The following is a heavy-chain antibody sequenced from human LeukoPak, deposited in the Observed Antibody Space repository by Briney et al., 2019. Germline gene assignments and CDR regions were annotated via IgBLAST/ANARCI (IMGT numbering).Heavy chain of an antibody. J-gene: IGHJ1*01. CDR2: ISWYGGST. D-gene: IGHD3-22*01. Sequence: GGALRLSCAASGFRFDEYGMSWVGQAPGKGLEGVSGISWYGGSTTYADSVKGRFTISRENAKNSLYLQLNSLRADDTALYYCARDRHSFDSSGYYLQYWGQGTLV. CDR1: GFRFDEYG. V-gene: IGHV3-20*04. CDR3: ARDRHSFDSSGYYLQY.